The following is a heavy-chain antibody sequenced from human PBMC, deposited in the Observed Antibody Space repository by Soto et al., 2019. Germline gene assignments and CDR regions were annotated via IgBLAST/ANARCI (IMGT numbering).Heavy chain of an antibody. CDR1: GFTFSSYS. CDR3: ARAKNAYWYFDL. J-gene: IGHJ2*01. V-gene: IGHV3-48*01. CDR2: ISSSSSTI. Sequence: EVQLVESGGGLVQPGGSLRLSCAASGFTFSSYSMNWVRQAPGKGLEWVSYISSSSSTIYYADSVKGRFTISRDNAKNSLYLQMNSLRAEDMAVYYCARAKNAYWYFDLWGRGTLVTVSS. D-gene: IGHD1-1*01.